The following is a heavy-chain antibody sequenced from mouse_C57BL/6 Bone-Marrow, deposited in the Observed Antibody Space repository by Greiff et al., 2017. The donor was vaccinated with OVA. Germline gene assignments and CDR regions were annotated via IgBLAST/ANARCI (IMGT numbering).Heavy chain of an antibody. CDR2: IFPGSGST. J-gene: IGHJ3*01. CDR1: GYTFTSYW. CDR3: ARNEAY. Sequence: VQLQQSGPELVRPGASVKISCKAPGYTFTSYWMQWVRQRPGQGLEWIGEIFPGSGSTYYNEKFKGKATLTVDTSSSTAYMQLSSLTSEDSAFYFCARNEAYWGQGTLVTVSA. V-gene: IGHV1-56*01.